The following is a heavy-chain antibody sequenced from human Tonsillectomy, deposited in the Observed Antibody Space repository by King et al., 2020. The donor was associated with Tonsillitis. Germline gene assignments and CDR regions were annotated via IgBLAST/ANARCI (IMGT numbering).Heavy chain of an antibody. D-gene: IGHD6-13*01. CDR2: IYSGGSST. Sequence: VQLVESGGGLVQPGGSLRLSCAASGFTFRSYAMSWVRQAPGKGLEWVSVIYSGGSSTYYADSVKGRFTVSREDSKNTLYVQMNSLRAEDTAVYYCAKGRVAAAGNFDYWGQGTLVTVSS. J-gene: IGHJ4*02. V-gene: IGHV3-23*03. CDR1: GFTFRSYA. CDR3: AKGRVAAAGNFDY.